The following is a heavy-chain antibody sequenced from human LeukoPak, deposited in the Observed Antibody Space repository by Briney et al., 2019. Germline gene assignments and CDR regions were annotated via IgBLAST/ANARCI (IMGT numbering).Heavy chain of an antibody. CDR1: GGSISSGTYY. J-gene: IGHJ4*02. CDR3: ARYQGGDYDY. Sequence: SQTLSLTCTVPGGSISSGTYYWTWIRQPPGTGLEWIGYIYYSGSTNYNPSLKSRVTISVDTSKNQFSLKLSSVTAADTAVYYCARYQGGDYDYWGQGTLVTVSS. CDR2: IYYSGST. D-gene: IGHD4-17*01. V-gene: IGHV4-61*01.